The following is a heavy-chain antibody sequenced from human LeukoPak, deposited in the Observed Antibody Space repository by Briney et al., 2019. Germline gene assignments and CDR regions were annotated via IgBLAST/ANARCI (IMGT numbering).Heavy chain of an antibody. CDR2: IYHTGTT. V-gene: IGHV4-59*01. CDR1: GGSISSYY. D-gene: IGHD6-13*01. Sequence: SETLSLTCTVSGGSISSYYWSWIRQPPGKGLEYIGYIYHTGTTNYSPSLKSRVTISVDTSKNQFSLKLSSVTAADTAVYYCARYGFKTDSSSWYHPYWYFDLWGRGTLVTVSS. J-gene: IGHJ2*01. CDR3: ARYGFKTDSSSWYHPYWYFDL.